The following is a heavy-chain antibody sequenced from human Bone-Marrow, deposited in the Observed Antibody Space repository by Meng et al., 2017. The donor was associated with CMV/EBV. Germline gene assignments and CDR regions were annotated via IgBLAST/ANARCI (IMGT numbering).Heavy chain of an antibody. D-gene: IGHD4-23*01. V-gene: IGHV3-33*06. CDR3: AKVRGNSPYYYGMDV. CDR1: GFTFSSYG. Sequence: SLKISCAASGFTFSSYGMHWVRQAPGKGLEWVAVIWYDGSNKYYADSVKGRFTISRDNSKNTLYLQMNSLRAEDTAVYYCAKVRGNSPYYYGMDVWGQGTTVTVSS. J-gene: IGHJ6*02. CDR2: IWYDGSNK.